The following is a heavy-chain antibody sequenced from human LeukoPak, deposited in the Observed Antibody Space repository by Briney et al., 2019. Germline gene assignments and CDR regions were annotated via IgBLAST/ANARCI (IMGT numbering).Heavy chain of an antibody. CDR2: VNGSGYSA. CDR1: GLTFSSYA. J-gene: IGHJ1*01. V-gene: IGHV3-23*01. CDR3: AKVVSYSSGWFFHH. D-gene: IGHD6-19*01. Sequence: GGSLRLSCAASGLTFSSYAMSWVRQAPGKGLEWVSSVNGSGYSAYYADSVKGRFTISRDNSKDTLFLQMSTLRVEDTAVYDCAKVVSYSSGWFFHHWGQGTLVTVSS.